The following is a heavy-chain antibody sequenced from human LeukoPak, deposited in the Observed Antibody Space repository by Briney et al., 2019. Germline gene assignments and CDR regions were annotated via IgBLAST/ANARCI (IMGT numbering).Heavy chain of an antibody. Sequence: PGGSLRLSCAASGFTFSSYAMHWVRQAPGKGLEWVAVISYDGSNKYYADSVKGRFTISRDNSKNTLYLQMNSLRAEDTAVYYCAKGLGGSYPTSIYYYYYMDVWGKGTTVTISS. J-gene: IGHJ6*03. V-gene: IGHV3-30*04. CDR1: GFTFSSYA. CDR3: AKGLGGSYPTSIYYYYYMDV. CDR2: ISYDGSNK. D-gene: IGHD1-26*01.